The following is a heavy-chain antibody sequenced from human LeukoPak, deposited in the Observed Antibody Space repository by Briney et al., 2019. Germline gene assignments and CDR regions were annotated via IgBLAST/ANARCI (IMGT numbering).Heavy chain of an antibody. J-gene: IGHJ3*02. V-gene: IGHV3-64*01. CDR3: ARDGGDHIYAFDI. CDR2: ISSNGGST. D-gene: IGHD2-21*02. CDR1: GFTFSSYA. Sequence: GGSLRLSCAASGFTFSSYAMHWVRQAPGKGLEYVSAISSNGGSTYYAKSVKGRFTISRDYSKNTLYLQMGSLRAEDMAVYYCARDGGDHIYAFDIWGQGTMVTVSS.